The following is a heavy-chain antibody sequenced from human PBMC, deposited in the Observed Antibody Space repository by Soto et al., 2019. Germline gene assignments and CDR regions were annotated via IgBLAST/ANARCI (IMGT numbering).Heavy chain of an antibody. J-gene: IGHJ4*02. D-gene: IGHD1-26*01. CDR1: GLTLSSSS. Sequence: XESLRLSCTVSGLTLSSSSVHWVRQAPGKGLEWVAVISENGDRQYSTDSVRGRFLVSRDTFNNTIYLQMNSLRPEDTGEYFCARRLAPSVSALGYWGQGALVTVSS. V-gene: IGHV3-30-3*01. CDR2: ISENGDRQ. CDR3: ARRLAPSVSALGY.